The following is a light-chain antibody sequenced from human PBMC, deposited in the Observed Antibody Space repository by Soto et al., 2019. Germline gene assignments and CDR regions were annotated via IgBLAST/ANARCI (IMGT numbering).Light chain of an antibody. J-gene: IGKJ4*01. V-gene: IGKV3-20*01. CDR2: GAS. CDR1: QSVSSSY. CDR3: QPYGSSPWLT. Sequence: EIVLTQSPGTLSLSPGERATLSCRASQSVSSSYLAWYQQKPGQAPRLLIYGASSRATGIPDRFSGRGSGTDFTLTISRLEPEDFAVYYCQPYGSSPWLTFGGGTKVEIK.